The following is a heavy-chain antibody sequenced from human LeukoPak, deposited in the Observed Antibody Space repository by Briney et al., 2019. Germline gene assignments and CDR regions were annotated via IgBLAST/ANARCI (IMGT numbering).Heavy chain of an antibody. CDR1: GYTFTSYD. V-gene: IGHV1-8*01. Sequence: ASVKVSCKASGYTFTSYDINWVRQATGQGLEWMGWMNPNSGNTGYAQKFQGRVTMTRNTSISTAYMELSSLRSDDTAVYYCARAGQQLGRSYQYYYYYYMDVWGKGTTVTVSS. CDR3: ARAGQQLGRSYQYYYYYYMDV. J-gene: IGHJ6*03. D-gene: IGHD6-13*01. CDR2: MNPNSGNT.